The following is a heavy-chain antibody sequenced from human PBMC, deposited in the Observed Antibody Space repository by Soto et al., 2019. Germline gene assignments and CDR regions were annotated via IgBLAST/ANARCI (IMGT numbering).Heavy chain of an antibody. CDR1: GFTFSSYS. J-gene: IGHJ4*02. CDR2: ISSSSSYI. CDR3: AREIVVVPAASRGLDY. Sequence: EVQLVESGGGLVKPGGSLRLSCAASGFTFSSYSMNWVRQAPGKGLEWVLSISSSSSYIYYADSVKGRFTISRDNAKNSLYLQMNSLRAEDTAVYYCAREIVVVPAASRGLDYWGQGTLVTVSS. D-gene: IGHD2-2*01. V-gene: IGHV3-21*01.